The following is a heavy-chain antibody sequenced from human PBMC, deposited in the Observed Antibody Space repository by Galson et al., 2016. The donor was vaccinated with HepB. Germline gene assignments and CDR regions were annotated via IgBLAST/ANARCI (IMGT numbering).Heavy chain of an antibody. V-gene: IGHV3-7*01. D-gene: IGHD3-10*01. CDR2: IKQDGSDR. Sequence: SLRLSCAASGFSFNSYWMSWVRQAPGKGLEWVADIKQDGSDRSYVDSAKGRFTISRDNAEKSVYLQMNSLRAEDTAVFYCAREGRGGFDLGGRGTLVTVSS. CDR3: AREGRGGFDL. J-gene: IGHJ2*01. CDR1: GFSFNSYW.